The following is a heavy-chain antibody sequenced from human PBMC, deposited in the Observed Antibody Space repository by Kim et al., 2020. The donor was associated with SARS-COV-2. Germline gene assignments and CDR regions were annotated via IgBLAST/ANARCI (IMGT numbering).Heavy chain of an antibody. V-gene: IGHV3-23*01. Sequence: YADSVKGRFSISSDNSTNTLYLQMISLRAEDTAVYYCAKLKTTSCYSAMDVWGQGTTVTVSS. J-gene: IGHJ6*02. CDR3: AKLKTTSCYSAMDV. D-gene: IGHD2-2*02.